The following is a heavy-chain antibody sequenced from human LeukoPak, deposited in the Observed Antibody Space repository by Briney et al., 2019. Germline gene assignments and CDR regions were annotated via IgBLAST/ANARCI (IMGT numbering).Heavy chain of an antibody. V-gene: IGHV2-5*01. D-gene: IGHD2-2*01. J-gene: IGHJ5*02. Sequence: ESGPTLVNPTQTLTLTCTFSGFSLSTSGVGVGWIRQPPGKALEWLALIYWNDDKRYSPSLKSRLTITKDTSKNQVVLTMTNMDPVDTATYYYAHGSGYQLLSDWFDPWGQGTLVTVSS. CDR1: GFSLSTSGVG. CDR2: IYWNDDK. CDR3: AHGSGYQLLSDWFDP.